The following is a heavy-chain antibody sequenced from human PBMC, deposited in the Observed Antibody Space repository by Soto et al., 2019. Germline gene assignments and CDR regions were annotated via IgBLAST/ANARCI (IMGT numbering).Heavy chain of an antibody. CDR1: GGTFSSYA. CDR3: AGGYCSSTSCYGSLFYYYGMDV. D-gene: IGHD2-2*01. Sequence: QVQLVQSGAEVKKPGFSVKVSCKASGGTFSSYAISWVRQAPGQGLEWMGGIIPIFGTANYAQKFQGRVTITADESTSTAYMELSSLRSEDTAVYYCAGGYCSSTSCYGSLFYYYGMDVWGQGTTVTVSS. CDR2: IIPIFGTA. V-gene: IGHV1-69*01. J-gene: IGHJ6*02.